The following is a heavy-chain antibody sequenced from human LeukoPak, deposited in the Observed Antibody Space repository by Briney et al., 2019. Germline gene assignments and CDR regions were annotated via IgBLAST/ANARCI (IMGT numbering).Heavy chain of an antibody. D-gene: IGHD3-3*01. J-gene: IGHJ3*02. V-gene: IGHV3-30-3*01. CDR3: ARDRDWIGARTPRNTFDI. CDR2: ISYDGSNK. Sequence: GGSLRLSCAASGFTFSSYAMHWVRQAPGKGLEWEAVISYDGSNKYYADSVKGRFTISRDNSKNTLYLQMNSLRAEDTAVYYWARDRDWIGARTPRNTFDIWGQGTMGTV. CDR1: GFTFSSYA.